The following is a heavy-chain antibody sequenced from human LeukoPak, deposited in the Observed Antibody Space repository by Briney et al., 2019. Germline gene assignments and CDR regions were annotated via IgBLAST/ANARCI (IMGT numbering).Heavy chain of an antibody. CDR2: IYYSGST. CDR3: ARYFCGGDCYSGYFDY. Sequence: SETLSLTCTVSGGSISSSTSYWGWIRQPPGKGLEWIGHIYYSGSTYYNPSLKSRVTVSVDTSKKQFSLKLNSVTAADTAVYCCARYFCGGDCYSGYFDYWGQGTLVTVSS. J-gene: IGHJ4*02. V-gene: IGHV4-39*01. D-gene: IGHD2-21*02. CDR1: GGSISSSTSY.